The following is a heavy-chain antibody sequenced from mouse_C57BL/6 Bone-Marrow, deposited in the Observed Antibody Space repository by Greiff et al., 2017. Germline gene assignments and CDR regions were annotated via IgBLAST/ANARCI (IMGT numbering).Heavy chain of an antibody. CDR1: GFTFSDYY. CDR2: ISNGGGST. J-gene: IGHJ1*03. D-gene: IGHD1-1*01. Sequence: EVQGVESGGGLVQPGGSLKLSCAASGFTFSDYYMYWVRQTPEKRLEWVAYISNGGGSTYYPDTVKGRFTISRDNAKNTLYLQMSRLKSEDTAMYYCARQSLYYGSSYWYFDVWGTGTTVTVSS. CDR3: ARQSLYYGSSYWYFDV. V-gene: IGHV5-12*01.